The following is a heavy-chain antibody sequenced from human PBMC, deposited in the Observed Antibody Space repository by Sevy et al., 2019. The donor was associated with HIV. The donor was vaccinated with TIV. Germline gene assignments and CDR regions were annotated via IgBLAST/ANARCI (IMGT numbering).Heavy chain of an antibody. J-gene: IGHJ4*02. CDR2: ISSSSSTI. Sequence: GGSLRLSCAASRFTFSSYSMNWVRQAPGKGLEWVSYISSSSSTIYYADSVKGRFTISRDNAKNSLYLQMNSLGDEDTAVYYCAGSITMVRGVIITGPYFDYWGQGTLVTVSS. V-gene: IGHV3-48*02. CDR1: RFTFSSYS. CDR3: AGSITMVRGVIITGPYFDY. D-gene: IGHD3-10*01.